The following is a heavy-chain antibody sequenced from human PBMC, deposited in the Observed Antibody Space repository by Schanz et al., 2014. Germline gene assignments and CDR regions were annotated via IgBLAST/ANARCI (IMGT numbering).Heavy chain of an antibody. Sequence: QVQLQQWGAGLLKPSETLSLTCAVYGGSFSGYYWSWIRQPPRKGLEWIGEINQSGRASYNPSLKSRVTISVDTSNNQFSRKVTSVTAADTALYFCARGYDFWSGLRGGDYWGQGTLVTVSS. CDR3: ARGYDFWSGLRGGDY. CDR2: INQSGRA. CDR1: GGSFSGYY. J-gene: IGHJ4*02. D-gene: IGHD3-3*01. V-gene: IGHV4-34*01.